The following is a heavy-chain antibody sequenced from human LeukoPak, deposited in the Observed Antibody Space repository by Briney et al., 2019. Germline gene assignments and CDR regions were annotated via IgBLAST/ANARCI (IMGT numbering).Heavy chain of an antibody. V-gene: IGHV3-48*01. D-gene: IGHD6-13*01. J-gene: IGHJ4*02. CDR3: ARDGSSWTFDY. CDR1: GLTVSSYS. Sequence: GGSLRLSCVASGLTVSSYSMNWVRQAPGKGLEWVSYISSSSSTIYYADSVKGRFTISRDNAKNSLYLQMNSLRAEDTAVYYCARDGSSWTFDYWGQGTLVTVSS. CDR2: ISSSSSTI.